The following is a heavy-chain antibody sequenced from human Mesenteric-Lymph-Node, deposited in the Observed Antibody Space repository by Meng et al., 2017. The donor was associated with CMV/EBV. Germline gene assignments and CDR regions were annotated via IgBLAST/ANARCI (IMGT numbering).Heavy chain of an antibody. V-gene: IGHV3-23*01. J-gene: IGHJ4*02. CDR1: GFSLSSCA. CDR2: ISGSRGST. CDR3: AKDGIGDY. D-gene: IGHD1-1*01. Sequence: SRILSCGASGFSLSSCAVRWVRQAPGKGLEWVSAISGSRGSTSYADSVKARFTISRDNSKNTLYLQMNSRRAEDTAVYYCAKDGIGDYWGQGTLVTVSS.